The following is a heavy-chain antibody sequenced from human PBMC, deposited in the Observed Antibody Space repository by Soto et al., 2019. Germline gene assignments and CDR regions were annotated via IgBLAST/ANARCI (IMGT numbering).Heavy chain of an antibody. CDR2: IFPLTDIP. V-gene: IGHV1-69*02. J-gene: IGHJ4*02. CDR1: GGTFRNYP. Sequence: QVQLVQSGTEVKKPGSSVKVSCKASGGTFRNYPINWVRQAPGQGLEWMGSIFPLTDIPDYAQNFQARLTISADKSKSTAYMELSSRTSDDTAMYFCARGPLVVLNYFESWGQGTLVTVSS. CDR3: ARGPLVVLNYFES.